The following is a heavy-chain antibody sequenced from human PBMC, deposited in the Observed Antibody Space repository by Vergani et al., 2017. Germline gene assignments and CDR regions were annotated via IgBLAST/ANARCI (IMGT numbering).Heavy chain of an antibody. CDR3: ATKSCGTPGCQIGYFRE. Sequence: QVHLVESGGGVVQPGRSLRLSCVVSGFTSSYYGMHWVRQAPGKGLEWVAVISYDGTQKYYADSVKGRFTISRDNSKSTLYLPMNGLRTEDTAVYYCATKSCGTPGCQIGYFREWGQGTLVTVSS. D-gene: IGHD1-1*01. CDR2: ISYDGTQK. V-gene: IGHV3-30*03. J-gene: IGHJ1*01. CDR1: GFTSSYYG.